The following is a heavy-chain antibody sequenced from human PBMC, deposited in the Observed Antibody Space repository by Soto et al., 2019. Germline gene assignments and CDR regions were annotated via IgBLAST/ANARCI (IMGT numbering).Heavy chain of an antibody. D-gene: IGHD1-26*01. V-gene: IGHV1-3*01. CDR1: GYTFTAHS. CDR2: ITAGAGHT. Sequence: ASVKVSCKASGYTFTAHSIHWVRQAPGQRLEWLGWITAGAGHTDYSQNFQGRVTITRDTSASTAYMELSSLKFEDTAIYYCARENHPQSGSYYDYWGQGTLVTVSS. CDR3: ARENHPQSGSYYDY. J-gene: IGHJ4*02.